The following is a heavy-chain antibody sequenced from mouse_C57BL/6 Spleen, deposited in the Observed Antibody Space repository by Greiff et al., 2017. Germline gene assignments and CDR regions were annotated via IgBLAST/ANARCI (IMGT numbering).Heavy chain of an antibody. J-gene: IGHJ2*01. Sequence: QVQLQQSGDERGKEGEGGKGGGEAAGETVSSCWMHWVKQRPGQGLEWIGYINPSSGYTKYNQKFKDKATLTADKSSSTAYMQLSSLTYEDSAVYYCAIYDYDAYYFDYWGQGTTRTVSS. CDR3: AIYDYDAYYFDY. V-gene: IGHV1-7*01. CDR2: INPSSGYT. CDR1: GETVSSCW. D-gene: IGHD2-4*01.